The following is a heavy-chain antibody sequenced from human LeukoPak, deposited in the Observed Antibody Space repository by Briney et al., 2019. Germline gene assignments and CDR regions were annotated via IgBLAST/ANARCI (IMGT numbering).Heavy chain of an antibody. CDR1: GYSFTSYW. CDR3: ARPRGYYYDSSGYYEFYYFDY. D-gene: IGHD3-22*01. CDR2: IYPGYSDT. Sequence: GESLKISCKGSGYSFTSYWIGWVRQMPGKGLEWMGIIYPGYSDTRYSPSFQGQVTISADKSISTAYLQWSSLKASDTAMYYCARPRGYYYDSSGYYEFYYFDYWGQGTLVTVSS. J-gene: IGHJ4*02. V-gene: IGHV5-51*01.